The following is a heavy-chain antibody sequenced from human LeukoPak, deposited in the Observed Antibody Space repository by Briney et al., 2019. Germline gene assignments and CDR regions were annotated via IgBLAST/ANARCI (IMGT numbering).Heavy chain of an antibody. Sequence: ASVKVSCKASGYTFTGYYMHWVRQAPGQGLEWMGWINPNSGGTNYAQKFQGRVTMTRDTSISTAYMELSRLRSDDTAVYYCARGGDIVVIPAAMSFDYWGQGTLVTVSS. CDR1: GYTFTGYY. CDR2: INPNSGGT. V-gene: IGHV1-2*02. D-gene: IGHD2-2*01. J-gene: IGHJ4*02. CDR3: ARGGDIVVIPAAMSFDY.